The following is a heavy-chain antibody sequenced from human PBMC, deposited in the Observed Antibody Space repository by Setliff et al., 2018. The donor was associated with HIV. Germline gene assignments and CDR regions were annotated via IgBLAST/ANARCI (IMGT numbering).Heavy chain of an antibody. D-gene: IGHD2-21*02. V-gene: IGHV4-34*01. Sequence: SETLSLTCAVYGGSFSGSYWSWIRQPPGKGLEWIGELNYDGVTNHNPSLRSRVIISVDTSRKQWSLRLNSVTAADTAVYYCATTYCRGADCPQMYDYWGQGTQVTVSS. J-gene: IGHJ4*02. CDR1: GGSFSGSY. CDR3: ATTYCRGADCPQMYDY. CDR2: LNYDGVT.